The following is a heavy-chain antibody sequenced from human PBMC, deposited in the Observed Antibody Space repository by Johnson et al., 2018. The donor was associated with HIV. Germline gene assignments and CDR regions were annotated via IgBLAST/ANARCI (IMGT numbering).Heavy chain of an antibody. V-gene: IGHV3-30*03. D-gene: IGHD5-24*01. J-gene: IGHJ3*02. CDR2: ISYDGSNK. Sequence: QVQLVESGGGVVQPGRSLRLSCAASGFTFSSYGMHWVRQAPGKGLAWVAIISYDGSNKYYAASVKGRFTVSRDNSKNTLYLQMSNLRADDTAVYYWAIDTREWQLRGWEDFDIWGQGTVVTVSS. CDR3: AIDTREWQLRGWEDFDI. CDR1: GFTFSSYG.